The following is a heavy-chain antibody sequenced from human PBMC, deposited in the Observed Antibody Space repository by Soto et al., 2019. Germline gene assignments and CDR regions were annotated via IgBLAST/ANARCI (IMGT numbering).Heavy chain of an antibody. D-gene: IGHD3-22*01. CDR2: IYYSGST. V-gene: IGHV4-30-4*01. Sequence: QVQLQESGPGLVKPSQTLSLTCTVSGGSISSGDYYWSWIRQPPGKGLEWIGYIYYSGSTYYNPSLKSRVTISVDTSKSQFSLKLSSVTAADTAVYYCARTLFYYDSSGSFDYWGQGTLVTVSS. CDR1: GGSISSGDYY. J-gene: IGHJ4*02. CDR3: ARTLFYYDSSGSFDY.